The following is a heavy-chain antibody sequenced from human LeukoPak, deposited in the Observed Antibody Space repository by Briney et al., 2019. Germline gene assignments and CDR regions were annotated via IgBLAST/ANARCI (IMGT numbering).Heavy chain of an antibody. J-gene: IGHJ4*02. CDR2: IYYSGST. CDR3: ARKNGRGYFDY. CDR1: GGSISSYY. Sequence: SETLSLTCTVSGGSISSYYWSWIRQPPGKGLEWIGYIYYSGSTNYKPSLKSRVTISVDTSKNQFSLKLSSVTAADTAVYYCARKNGRGYFDYWGQGTLITVSS. V-gene: IGHV4-59*12. D-gene: IGHD2-15*01.